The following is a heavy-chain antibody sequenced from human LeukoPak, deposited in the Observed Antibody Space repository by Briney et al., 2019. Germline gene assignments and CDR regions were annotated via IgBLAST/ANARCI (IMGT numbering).Heavy chain of an antibody. Sequence: GGSLTLSCAASGFTFSTYIKTWVRNPPGQGMEWVSFISSNYTYIYYADSVKSRFAISRDNTKNSLYLQMNSLRAEDTAVYYCARGGRATVTSCYWSQGTLVTVSS. CDR3: ARGGRATVTSCY. D-gene: IGHD4-17*01. V-gene: IGHV3-21*01. CDR2: ISSNYTYI. CDR1: GFTFSTYI. J-gene: IGHJ4*02.